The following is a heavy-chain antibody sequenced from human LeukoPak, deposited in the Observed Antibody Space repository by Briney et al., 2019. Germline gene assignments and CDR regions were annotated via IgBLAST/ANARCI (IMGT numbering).Heavy chain of an antibody. J-gene: IGHJ4*02. CDR2: ISSSGSTI. CDR3: AKDLGFGDTLYYFDY. D-gene: IGHD3-10*01. V-gene: IGHV3-48*03. Sequence: GGSLRLSCAASGFTFSSYEMNWVRQAPGKGLEWVSYISSSGSTIYYADSVKGRFTISRDNAKDSLYLQMNSLRAEDTAVYYCAKDLGFGDTLYYFDYWGQGALVTVSS. CDR1: GFTFSSYE.